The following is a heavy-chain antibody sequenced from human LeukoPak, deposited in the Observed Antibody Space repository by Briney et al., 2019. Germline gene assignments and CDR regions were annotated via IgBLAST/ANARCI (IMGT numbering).Heavy chain of an antibody. D-gene: IGHD1-26*01. CDR3: ARVSGSYSDQ. CDR1: GFNFSDHY. CDR2: TRTKANSYTT. Sequence: PGWSLRLSCAASGFNFSDHYMDWVRQAPGKGLEWVGRTRTKANSYTTEYAASVKDRFTISRHDSKNSLYLQMYSLKAEDTAVYYCARVSGSYSDQWGQGTQVTVSS. J-gene: IGHJ5*02. V-gene: IGHV3-72*01.